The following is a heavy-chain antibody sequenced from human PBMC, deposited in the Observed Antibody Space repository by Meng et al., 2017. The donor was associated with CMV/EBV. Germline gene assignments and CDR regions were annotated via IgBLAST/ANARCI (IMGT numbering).Heavy chain of an antibody. Sequence: LRLACAASGFTFSDHYMDWVRQAPGKGLECVARIKNKADSYTTQYAASVEGRFTISRDDSKNSVYLQMDRLTTEDTAVYYCADLGTPYWGQGTLVTVSS. J-gene: IGHJ4*02. CDR2: IKNKADSYTT. V-gene: IGHV3-72*01. D-gene: IGHD3/OR15-3a*01. CDR3: ADLGTPY. CDR1: GFTFSDHY.